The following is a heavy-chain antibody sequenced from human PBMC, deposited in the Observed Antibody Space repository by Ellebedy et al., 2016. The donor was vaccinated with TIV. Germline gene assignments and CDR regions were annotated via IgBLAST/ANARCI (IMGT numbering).Heavy chain of an antibody. D-gene: IGHD4-17*01. CDR2: IKQDGSEK. CDR3: AKGGDYAVWNSPFDY. J-gene: IGHJ4*02. CDR1: GFTFSGSA. V-gene: IGHV3-7*03. Sequence: GESLKISCAASGFTFSGSAMHWVRQAPGKGLEWVANIKQDGSEKYYVDSVKGRFTISRDNAKNSLYLQMNSLRAEDTAVYYCAKGGDYAVWNSPFDYWGQGTLVTVSS.